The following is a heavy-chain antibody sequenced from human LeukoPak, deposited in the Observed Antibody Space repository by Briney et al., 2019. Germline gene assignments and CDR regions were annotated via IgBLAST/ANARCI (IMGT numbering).Heavy chain of an antibody. V-gene: IGHV4-59*01. D-gene: IGHD2-15*01. CDR1: GGPISGYY. CDR3: AREPPGIDDAFDI. J-gene: IGHJ3*02. Sequence: SETLSLTCSVSGGPISGYYWTWIRQPPGKGLEWIGYIYYSGSTNYNPSLKSRVTLSVDTSTNQFSLKLNSVTAADTAVYFCAREPPGIDDAFDIWGQGTMVTVSS. CDR2: IYYSGST.